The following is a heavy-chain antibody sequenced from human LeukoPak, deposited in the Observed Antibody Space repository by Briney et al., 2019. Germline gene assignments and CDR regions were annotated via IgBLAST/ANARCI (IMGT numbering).Heavy chain of an antibody. J-gene: IGHJ4*02. CDR2: IYHSGST. Sequence: SETLSLTCAVSGGSISSGGYSWSWIRQPPGKGLEWIGYIYHSGSTYYNPSPKSRVTISVDRSKNQFSLKLSSVTAADTAVYYCARVAELRTVDYWGQGTLVTVSS. D-gene: IGHD1-7*01. CDR3: ARVAELRTVDY. CDR1: GGSISSGGYS. V-gene: IGHV4-30-2*01.